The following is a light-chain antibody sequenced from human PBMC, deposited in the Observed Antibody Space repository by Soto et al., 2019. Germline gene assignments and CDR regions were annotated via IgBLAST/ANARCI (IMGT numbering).Light chain of an antibody. V-gene: IGKV3-15*01. CDR1: QNVNNR. J-gene: IGKJ1*01. CDR3: QHFNSWPLL. CDR2: GAS. Sequence: ELVMTQSPAMLSVSPGERATLSCRASQNVNNRLAWYQQKAGQPPRLLIYGASTRATGIPARFSGSGSGTEFTLTISSLQSEDVAVYYCQHFNSWPLLFGQGTKVEIK.